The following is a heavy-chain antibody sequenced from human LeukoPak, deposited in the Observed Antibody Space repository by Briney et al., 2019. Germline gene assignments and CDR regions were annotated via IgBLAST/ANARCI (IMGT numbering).Heavy chain of an antibody. CDR2: ISGDGGST. Sequence: GGSLRLSCAASGFTFDDYAMHWVRQAPGKGLAWVSLISGDGGSTYYADSVKGRFTISRDNSKNSLYLQMNSLRTEDTALYYCAKDQRSGYEFDYWGQGTLVTVSS. CDR1: GFTFDDYA. CDR3: AKDQRSGYEFDY. V-gene: IGHV3-43*02. D-gene: IGHD5-12*01. J-gene: IGHJ4*02.